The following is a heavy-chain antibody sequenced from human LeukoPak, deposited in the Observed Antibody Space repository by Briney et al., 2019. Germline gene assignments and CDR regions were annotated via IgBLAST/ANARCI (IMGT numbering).Heavy chain of an antibody. V-gene: IGHV3-23*01. J-gene: IGHJ4*02. CDR3: AKFYDILTSYFDY. CDR1: GFTFSSCA. CDR2: ISGGGGST. Sequence: GGSLRLSCAASGFTFSSCAMSWVRQSPGKGLEWVSAISGGGGSTYYAYYTDSVKGRFTISRDNSKNTLYLQMNSLRAEDTAVYYCAKFYDILTSYFDYWGQGTLVTVSS. D-gene: IGHD3-9*01.